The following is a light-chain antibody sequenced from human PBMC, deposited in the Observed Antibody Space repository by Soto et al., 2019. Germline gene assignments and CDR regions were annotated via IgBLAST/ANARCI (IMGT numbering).Light chain of an antibody. CDR2: GPS. V-gene: IGKV3D-15*01. Sequence: IVLTRSPGTLSFSPGERATLSCRASHSVSSSYLAWYQQKPGQAPRLLIYGPSRRATGIPARFSGSGSGTEFTLTISSLQSEDFAVYYCQQYNNWPPYTFGQGNDWRL. CDR1: HSVSSSY. J-gene: IGKJ2*01. CDR3: QQYNNWPPYT.